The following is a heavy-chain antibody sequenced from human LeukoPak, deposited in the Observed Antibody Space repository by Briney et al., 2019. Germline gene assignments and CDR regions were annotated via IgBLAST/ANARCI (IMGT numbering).Heavy chain of an antibody. Sequence: GASVKVSCKASGYTFTSYAISWVRQAPGQGLEWMGRIIPIFGTANYAQKFQGRVTITTDESTSTAYMELSSLRSEDTAVYYCARDKAPRAPDAFDIWVQGTMVTVSS. CDR2: IIPIFGTA. V-gene: IGHV1-69*05. CDR3: ARDKAPRAPDAFDI. J-gene: IGHJ3*02. CDR1: GYTFTSYA.